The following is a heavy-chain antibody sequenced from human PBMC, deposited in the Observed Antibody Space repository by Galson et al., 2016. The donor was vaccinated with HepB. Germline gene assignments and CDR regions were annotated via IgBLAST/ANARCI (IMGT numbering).Heavy chain of an antibody. J-gene: IGHJ6*02. V-gene: IGHV4-34*10. D-gene: IGHD3-10*01. CDR2: VSHRGDS. Sequence: SETLSLTCAVSGGSFTDSYWTWVRQSPEKGLEWIGEVSHRGDSRTNPSFKSRITMSVDTSKKHFSLSLNSVTAADTALYYCARRGVHFDALTGKYLYHHGLDVWGQGNRVTVSS. CDR1: GGSFTDSY. CDR3: ARRGVHFDALTGKYLYHHGLDV.